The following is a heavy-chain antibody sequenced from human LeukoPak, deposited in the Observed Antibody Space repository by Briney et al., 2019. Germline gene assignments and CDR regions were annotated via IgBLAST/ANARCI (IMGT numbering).Heavy chain of an antibody. CDR2: IYSGGTT. D-gene: IGHD3-22*01. Sequence: GGSLRLSCAASGLTFSSYAMNWVRQAPGKGLEWVSVIYSGGTTYYADSVKGRFTISRDNSKNTLYLQMNSLRAEDTAVYYCARGPPYYYDSSGYYFDYWGQGTLVTVSS. J-gene: IGHJ4*02. CDR3: ARGPPYYYDSSGYYFDY. CDR1: GLTFSSYA. V-gene: IGHV3-66*01.